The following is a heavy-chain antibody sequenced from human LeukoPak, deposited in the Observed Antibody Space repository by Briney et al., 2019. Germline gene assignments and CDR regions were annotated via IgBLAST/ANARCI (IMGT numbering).Heavy chain of an antibody. Sequence: PSETLSLTCTVSGGSISSSSYYWGCIPQPPGKGLEWSVSIYYSGSTDYNPSLKSRVTISVDTSKNQFVLKLSSVTAADTAVYYCARQLDYGDYGYFDYWGQGTLVTVSS. CDR3: ARQLDYGDYGYFDY. D-gene: IGHD4-17*01. CDR2: IYYSGST. V-gene: IGHV4-39*01. CDR1: GGSISSSSYY. J-gene: IGHJ4*02.